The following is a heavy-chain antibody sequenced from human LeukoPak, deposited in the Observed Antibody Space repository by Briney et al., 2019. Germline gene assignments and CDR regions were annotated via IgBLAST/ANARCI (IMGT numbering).Heavy chain of an antibody. V-gene: IGHV4-34*01. D-gene: IGHD3-3*01. J-gene: IGHJ4*02. CDR3: ARRSGPVYFDY. CDR2: INHSGST. CDR1: GGSFSGYY. Sequence: SETLSLTCAVYGGSFSGYYWSWIRQPPGKGLEWIGEINHSGSTNYNPSLKSRVTISVDTSKNQFSLKLSSVTAADTAVYYCARRSGPVYFDYWGQGTLVTVSS.